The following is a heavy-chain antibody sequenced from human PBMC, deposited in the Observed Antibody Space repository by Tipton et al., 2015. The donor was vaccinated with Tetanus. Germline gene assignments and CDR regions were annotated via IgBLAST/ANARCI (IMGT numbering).Heavy chain of an antibody. CDR3: AKGEPGDPLRSWYFDL. V-gene: IGHV3-23*01. CDR1: GFTFSSYA. D-gene: IGHD1-26*01. CDR2: ISGSGGST. J-gene: IGHJ2*01. Sequence: GSLRLSCAASGFTFSSYAMSWVRQAPGKGLEWVSAISGSGGSTYYADSVKGRFTISRDNSKNTLYLQMNSLRAEDTAVYYCAKGEPGDPLRSWYFDLWGRGTLVTVSS.